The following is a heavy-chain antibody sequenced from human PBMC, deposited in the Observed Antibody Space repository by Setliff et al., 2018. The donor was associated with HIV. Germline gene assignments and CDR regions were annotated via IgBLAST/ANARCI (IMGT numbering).Heavy chain of an antibody. CDR2: INQSGIS. V-gene: IGHV4-34*01. Sequence: PSETLSLTCAVYGGSFSDHYWTWIRQPPGKGLEWIGEINQSGISNFNPSLKSRVTMPIDTPKNQFSLELSSVTAADTAVYFCARGGGFWSGQLDYWGQGTLVTVSS. CDR3: ARGGGFWSGQLDY. D-gene: IGHD3-3*01. CDR1: GGSFSDHY. J-gene: IGHJ4*02.